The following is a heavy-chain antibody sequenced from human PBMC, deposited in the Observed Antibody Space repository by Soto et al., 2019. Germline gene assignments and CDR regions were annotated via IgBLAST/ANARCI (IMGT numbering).Heavy chain of an antibody. D-gene: IGHD4-17*01. V-gene: IGHV1-2*04. Sequence: ASVKVSCKASGYTFTGSYMHWMRQAPGQGLEWMGWINPNSGGTNYAQKFQGWVTMTRDTSISTAYMELSRLRSDDTAVYYCARGSDYGDYGYDYWGQGTLVTVSS. J-gene: IGHJ4*02. CDR1: GYTFTGSY. CDR2: INPNSGGT. CDR3: ARGSDYGDYGYDY.